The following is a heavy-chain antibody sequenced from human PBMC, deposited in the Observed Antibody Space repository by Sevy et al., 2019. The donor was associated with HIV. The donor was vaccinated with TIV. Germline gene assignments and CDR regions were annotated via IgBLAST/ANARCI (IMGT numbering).Heavy chain of an antibody. CDR3: AKPLPKYSYYYGMDV. Sequence: GGSLRLSCGVSGLTFGEYAMHWVRQAPGKGLEWVAFISFDGSKHYYADSVGGRFTISRDNSKNTLYLQMNGLRAEDTAVYYCAKPLPKYSYYYGMDVWGQGTTVTVSS. J-gene: IGHJ6*02. D-gene: IGHD2-21*01. CDR1: GLTFGEYA. V-gene: IGHV3-30*18. CDR2: ISFDGSKH.